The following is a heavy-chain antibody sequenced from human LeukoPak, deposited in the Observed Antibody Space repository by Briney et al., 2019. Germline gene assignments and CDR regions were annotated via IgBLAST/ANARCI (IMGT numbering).Heavy chain of an antibody. J-gene: IGHJ4*02. D-gene: IGHD4-17*01. CDR1: GGTFSSYA. V-gene: IGHV1-69*04. Sequence: ASVKVSCKASGGTFSSYAISWVRQAPGQGLEWMGRIIPILGIANYAQKFQGRVTITADKSTSTAYMELSSLRSEDTAVYYCARGIRNTVTTAPYFDYWGQGTLVTVSS. CDR2: IIPILGIA. CDR3: ARGIRNTVTTAPYFDY.